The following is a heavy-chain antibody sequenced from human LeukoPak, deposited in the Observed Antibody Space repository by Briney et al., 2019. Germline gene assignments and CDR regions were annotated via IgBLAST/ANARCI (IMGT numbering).Heavy chain of an antibody. CDR2: IIPIFGTA. Sequence: GASVKVSCKASGYTFTGYYMHWVRQAPGQGLEWMGRIIPIFGTANYAQKFQGRVTITTDESTSTAYMELSSLRSEDTAVYYCARSEVRGYSYGPRYNWFGPWGQGTLVTVSS. CDR1: GYTFTGYY. V-gene: IGHV1-69*05. CDR3: ARSEVRGYSYGPRYNWFGP. D-gene: IGHD5-18*01. J-gene: IGHJ5*02.